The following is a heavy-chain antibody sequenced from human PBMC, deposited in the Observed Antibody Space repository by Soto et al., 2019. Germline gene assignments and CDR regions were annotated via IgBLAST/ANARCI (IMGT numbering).Heavy chain of an antibody. CDR3: ATDHQWLGDYYYGMDV. Sequence: VSCKVSGYTLIELSMHWVRHAPGKGLEWMARFDPESGEAIYAQKFQGRVTMTEDTSTDTAYMELSSLRSEDTAVYYCATDHQWLGDYYYGMDVWGQGTTVTVSS. CDR2: FDPESGEA. J-gene: IGHJ6*02. V-gene: IGHV1-24*01. CDR1: GYTLIELS. D-gene: IGHD6-19*01.